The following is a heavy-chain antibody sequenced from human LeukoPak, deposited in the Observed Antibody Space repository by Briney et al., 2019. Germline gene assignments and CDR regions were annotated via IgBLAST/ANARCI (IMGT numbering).Heavy chain of an antibody. J-gene: IGHJ5*02. D-gene: IGHD3-10*01. CDR3: ARGRITMVEGWFDP. CDR2: IYYSGST. CDR1: GGSISSGDYY. Sequence: SETLSLTCTVSGGSISSGDYYWSWIRQPPGKGLEWIGYIYYSGSTYYNPSLKSRVTISVDTSKNQFSLKLSSVTAAETAVYYCARGRITMVEGWFDPWGQGTLVTVSS. V-gene: IGHV4-30-4*08.